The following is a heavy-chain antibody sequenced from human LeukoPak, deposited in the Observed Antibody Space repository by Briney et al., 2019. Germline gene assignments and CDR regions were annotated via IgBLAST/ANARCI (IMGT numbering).Heavy chain of an antibody. D-gene: IGHD6-25*01. CDR1: GGSISSSDYF. J-gene: IGHJ5*02. Sequence: TLSLTCTASGGSISSSDYFWSWIRQPAGTGLEWIGRINSRGSTNYNPSLKSRVTLSVDTSKNQFSLKLTSVTVADTAVYYCARYRLGWFDPWGQGTLVTVSS. CDR2: INSRGST. V-gene: IGHV4-61*02. CDR3: ARYRLGWFDP.